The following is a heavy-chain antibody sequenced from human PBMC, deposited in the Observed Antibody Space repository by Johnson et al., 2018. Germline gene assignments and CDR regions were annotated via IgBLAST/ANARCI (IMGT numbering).Heavy chain of an antibody. CDR2: ISSDGGNK. CDR1: GFTFSSYG. D-gene: IGHD4-17*01. J-gene: IGHJ6*02. V-gene: IGHV3-30*18. CDR3: AKGVAISHDYGDYNYYGMDV. Sequence: VQLVETGGGVVQPGRSLRLSCAASGFTFSSYGMHWVRQAPGKGLEGVAVISSDGGNKYYADSVRGRLTISRDNSENTLYLQMNSLRAEETAVYYCAKGVAISHDYGDYNYYGMDVWCQGTTVTVSS.